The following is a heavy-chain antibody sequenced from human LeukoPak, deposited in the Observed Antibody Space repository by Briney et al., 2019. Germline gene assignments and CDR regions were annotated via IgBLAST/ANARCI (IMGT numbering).Heavy chain of an antibody. CDR2: MWYDGSNK. V-gene: IGHV3-33*01. D-gene: IGHD3-10*01. Sequence: PGRSLRLSCVASGFTFSSYGMHWVRQAPGKGLEWVALMWYDGSNKHYEDSVKGRFTISRDNSKNTLYLQMNSLRADDTAVYYCAREQPPGVYFDYWGQGTLVTVSS. CDR1: GFTFSSYG. CDR3: AREQPPGVYFDY. J-gene: IGHJ4*02.